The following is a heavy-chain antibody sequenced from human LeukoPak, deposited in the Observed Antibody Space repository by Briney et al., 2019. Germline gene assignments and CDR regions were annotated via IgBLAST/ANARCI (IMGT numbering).Heavy chain of an antibody. CDR3: ARDFGAWWFDS. Sequence: ASVRVSCKTSGYTFSDYGISWVRQAAGQGREWMGWISPVNGHIDYAQKFQGRITMTKDTSTSTAYMHLRNLRSDDTAVYYCARDFGAWWFDSWGQGTLITVSS. CDR2: ISPVNGHI. J-gene: IGHJ5*01. D-gene: IGHD3-16*01. CDR1: GYTFSDYG. V-gene: IGHV1-18*01.